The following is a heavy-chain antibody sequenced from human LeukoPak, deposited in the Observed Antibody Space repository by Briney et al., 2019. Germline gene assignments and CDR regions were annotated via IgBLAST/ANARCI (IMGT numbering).Heavy chain of an antibody. CDR3: ATQAAMADY. V-gene: IGHV3-30*03. CDR1: GFTFSSYG. J-gene: IGHJ4*02. CDR2: ISYDGSNK. D-gene: IGHD5-18*01. Sequence: PGGSLRLSCAASGFTFSSYGMHWVRQAPGKGLEWVAVISYDGSNKYYADSVKGRFTISRDNSKNTLYLQMNSLRAEDTAVYYCATQAAMADYWGQGTLVTVSS.